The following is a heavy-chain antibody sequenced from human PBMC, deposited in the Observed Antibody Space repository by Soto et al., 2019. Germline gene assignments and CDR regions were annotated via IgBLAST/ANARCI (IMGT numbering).Heavy chain of an antibody. CDR2: IYPGDSDT. D-gene: IGHD6-13*01. CDR1: GYSFTSFW. V-gene: IGHV5-51*01. J-gene: IGHJ4*02. Sequence: GESLKISCKGSGYSFTSFWIGWVRQMPGKSLEWMGIIYPGDSDTRYSPSFQGQVTISADKSISTAYLQWSSLKASDTAMYYCARHARIAAKYYFDDWGQGTLVTVSS. CDR3: ARHARIAAKYYFDD.